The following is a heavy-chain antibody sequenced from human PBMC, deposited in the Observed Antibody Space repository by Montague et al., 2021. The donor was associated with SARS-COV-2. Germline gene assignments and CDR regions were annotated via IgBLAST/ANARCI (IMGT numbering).Heavy chain of an antibody. D-gene: IGHD6-19*01. Sequence: LRLSCAASGFTVSSNYMSWVRQAPGKGLEWVSVIYSGGSTYYADSVKGRFTISRDNSKNTLYLHMNSLSAEDTAVYYCARSRVSSGRGAFDIRGQGTMVTVSS. CDR2: IYSGGST. J-gene: IGHJ3*02. CDR1: GFTVSSNY. V-gene: IGHV3-53*01. CDR3: ARSRVSSGRGAFDI.